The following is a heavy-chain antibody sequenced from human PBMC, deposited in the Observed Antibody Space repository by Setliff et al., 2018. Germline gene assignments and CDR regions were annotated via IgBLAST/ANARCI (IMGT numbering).Heavy chain of an antibody. CDR1: GASITNINYY. CDR3: ARLPNYVWGSPVDY. D-gene: IGHD3-16*01. Sequence: PSETLSLTCTVSGASITNINYYWGLIRQPPGKGLEWIGSIFYSGRTFYNPSLKSRVTISVDMSKNQFSLTLSSVTAADTAVYYCARLPNYVWGSPVDYWGQGTLVTVSS. J-gene: IGHJ4*02. V-gene: IGHV4-39*01. CDR2: IFYSGRT.